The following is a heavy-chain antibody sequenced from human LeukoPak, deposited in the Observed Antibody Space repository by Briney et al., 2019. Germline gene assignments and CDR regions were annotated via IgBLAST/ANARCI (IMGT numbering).Heavy chain of an antibody. Sequence: GESLKISCKGSGYSFTKYWIGWVRQMPGKGLEWMGIIYLGDSDTRYSPSFQGQVTISADKFVSTAYLQWSSLKASDTAMYYCARHVKDTSGFYYPDFDFWGQGTLVTVSS. CDR3: ARHVKDTSGFYYPDFDF. CDR1: GYSFTKYW. CDR2: IYLGDSDT. J-gene: IGHJ4*02. V-gene: IGHV5-51*01. D-gene: IGHD3-22*01.